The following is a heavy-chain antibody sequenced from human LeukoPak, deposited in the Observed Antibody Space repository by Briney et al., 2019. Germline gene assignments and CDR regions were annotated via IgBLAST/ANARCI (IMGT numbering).Heavy chain of an antibody. CDR2: INHSGST. J-gene: IGHJ2*01. V-gene: IGHV4-34*01. Sequence: SETLSLTCTVSGGSISGYYWSWIRQPPGKGLEWIGEINHSGSTNYNPSLKSRVTISVDTSKNQFSLKLSSVTAADTAVYYCARAPPYYDFWSGYGPGYFDLWGRGTLVTVSS. D-gene: IGHD3-3*01. CDR3: ARAPPYYDFWSGYGPGYFDL. CDR1: GGSISGYY.